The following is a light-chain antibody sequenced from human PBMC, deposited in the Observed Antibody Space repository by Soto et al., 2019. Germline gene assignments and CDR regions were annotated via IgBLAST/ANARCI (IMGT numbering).Light chain of an antibody. CDR1: QTISGSF. CDR3: QQYGNSPRT. Sequence: EILLTQAPGTLSLSPGERATLSCRASQTISGSFFAWYQQKPGQAPRLLIHGASIRATGIPDRFSGSGSGTDFTLTISRLEPEDFAMYYCQQYGNSPRTFGQGTKVDIK. CDR2: GAS. V-gene: IGKV3-20*01. J-gene: IGKJ1*01.